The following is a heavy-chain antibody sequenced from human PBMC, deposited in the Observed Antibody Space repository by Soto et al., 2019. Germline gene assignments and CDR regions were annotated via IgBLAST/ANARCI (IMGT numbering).Heavy chain of an antibody. Sequence: QLQLQESGPGLVKPSETLSLTCTVSGGSISSSSYYWGWIRQPPGTGLEWIGSIYYSGSTYYNPSLNSGVTISVDTSKNQCSRKLSSVTAADTAVYYCAANHDYGDDMDWCFDLWGRGTLVTVSS. CDR3: AANHDYGDDMDWCFDL. CDR1: GGSISSSSYY. J-gene: IGHJ2*01. CDR2: IYYSGST. V-gene: IGHV4-39*01. D-gene: IGHD4-17*01.